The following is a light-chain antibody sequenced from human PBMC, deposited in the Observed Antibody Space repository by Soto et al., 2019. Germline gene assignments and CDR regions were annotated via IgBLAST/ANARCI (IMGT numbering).Light chain of an antibody. CDR2: GAS. J-gene: IGKJ4*01. CDR1: QSVSSSY. CDR3: QRYGSSPLT. V-gene: IGKV3-20*01. Sequence: EMVLTQSPGTLSLSPGERATLSCRASQSVSSSYLAWYQQKPGQAPRLLIYGASSRATGIPDRFSGSGSGTDFTLTISRLKPEDFAVYYCQRYGSSPLTFGGGTKVEIK.